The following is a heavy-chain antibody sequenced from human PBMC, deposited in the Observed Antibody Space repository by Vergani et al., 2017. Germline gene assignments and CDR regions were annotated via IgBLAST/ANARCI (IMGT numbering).Heavy chain of an antibody. CDR3: AREHRLPGDYYYGSGSYSGASNWFDP. J-gene: IGHJ5*02. CDR1: GYTFTGYY. CDR2: INPNSGGT. D-gene: IGHD3-10*01. V-gene: IGHV1-2*02. Sequence: QVQLVQSGAEVKKPGASVKVSCKASGYTFTGYYMHWVRQAPGQGLEWMGWINPNSGGTNYAQKFQGRVTMTRDTSISTAYMELSRLRSDDTAMYYCAREHRLPGDYYYGSGSYSGASNWFDPWGQGTLVTVSS.